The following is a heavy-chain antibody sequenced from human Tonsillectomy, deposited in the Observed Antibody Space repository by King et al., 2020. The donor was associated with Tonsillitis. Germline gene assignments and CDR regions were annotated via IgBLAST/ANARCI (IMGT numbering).Heavy chain of an antibody. D-gene: IGHD1/OR15-1a*01. J-gene: IGHJ6*02. CDR3: ARRWVTGNSMDV. CDR2: IDSSSSPL. CDR1: GFTFSTYN. V-gene: IGHV3-48*01. Sequence: VQLVESGGGLVQPGGSLRLSCSASGFTFSTYNMNWVRQAPGKGLEWVSYIDSSSSPLYSADSVKGRFTISRDNAKNSLYLQMNGLRAEDTAVYYCARRWVTGNSMDVWGQGTTVTVSS.